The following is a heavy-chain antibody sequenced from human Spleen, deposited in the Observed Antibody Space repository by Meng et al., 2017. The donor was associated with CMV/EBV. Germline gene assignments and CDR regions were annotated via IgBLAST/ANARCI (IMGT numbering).Heavy chain of an antibody. Sequence: KVSCKGSGYRFTTYWIGWVRQMPGKGLEWMGIIFPGDSDTKYSPSFQGQVTISVDKSISTAYLQWSSLKASDTAMYYCAITPTAIPAMGGDYWGQGTLVTVSS. V-gene: IGHV5-51*01. D-gene: IGHD2-2*01. CDR3: AITPTAIPAMGGDY. CDR1: GYRFTTYW. CDR2: IFPGDSDT. J-gene: IGHJ4*02.